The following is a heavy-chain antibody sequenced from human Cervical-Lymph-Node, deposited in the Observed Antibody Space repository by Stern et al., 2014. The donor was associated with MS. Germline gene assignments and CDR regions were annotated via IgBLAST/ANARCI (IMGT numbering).Heavy chain of an antibody. D-gene: IGHD3-3*01. CDR3: ARMMGSGYRHYFDY. J-gene: IGHJ4*02. V-gene: IGHV2-70*04. CDR2: IDWNDKT. CDR1: GFSLITSGTR. Sequence: QVTFKESGPALVKPTQTLTLTCTFSGFSLITSGTRVSWIRQPPGRALEWLARIDWNDKTFYNSSQMTRLTITKDTSKNQVVLTMTNVDPVDTATYYCARMMGSGYRHYFDYWGQGTPVTVSS.